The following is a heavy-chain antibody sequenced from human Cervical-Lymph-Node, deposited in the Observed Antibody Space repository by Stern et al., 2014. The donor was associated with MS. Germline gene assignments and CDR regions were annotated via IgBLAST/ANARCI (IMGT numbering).Heavy chain of an antibody. J-gene: IGHJ4*02. Sequence: QVQLQESGPGLVKPAQTLSLTCSVSGASIGRGDYYLSWLRQPPGKRLEWIGNIYHTGSNHYNASLKSRVIISVDTSKNQFSLNLSSVTAADTAFYYCAALTTVTTVLDYWGQGALVTVSS. V-gene: IGHV4-30-4*01. CDR2: IYHTGSN. CDR1: GASIGRGDYY. D-gene: IGHD4-17*01. CDR3: AALTTVTTVLDY.